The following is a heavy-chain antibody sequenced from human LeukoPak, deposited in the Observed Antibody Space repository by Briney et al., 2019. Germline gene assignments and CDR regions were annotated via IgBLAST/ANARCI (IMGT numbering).Heavy chain of an antibody. J-gene: IGHJ3*02. V-gene: IGHV4-34*01. Sequence: SETLSLTCAVYGGSFSGYYWSWIRQPPGKGLEWIGEINHSGSTNYNPSLKSRVTISVDTSKNQFSLKLSSVTAADTAVYYCASTTVTEDAFDIWGQGTMVTVSS. D-gene: IGHD4-17*01. CDR3: ASTTVTEDAFDI. CDR1: GGSFSGYY. CDR2: INHSGST.